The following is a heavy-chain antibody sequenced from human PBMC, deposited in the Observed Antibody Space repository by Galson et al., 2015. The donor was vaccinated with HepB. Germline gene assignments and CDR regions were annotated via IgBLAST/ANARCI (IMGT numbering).Heavy chain of an antibody. J-gene: IGHJ3*02. CDR3: TTAYSSASGDAFDI. V-gene: IGHV3-15*07. CDR1: GFTFSNAW. CDR2: IKSETDGGTT. D-gene: IGHD3-22*01. Sequence: SLRLSCAASGFTFSNAWMNWVRQAPGKGLGWVGRIKSETDGGTTDYAAPVKGRFTISRDDSKNTLYLQMNSLKTEGTAVYYCTTAYSSASGDAFDIWGQGTMVTVSS.